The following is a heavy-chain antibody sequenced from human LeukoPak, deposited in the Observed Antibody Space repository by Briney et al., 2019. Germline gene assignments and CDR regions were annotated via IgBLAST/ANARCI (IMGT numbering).Heavy chain of an antibody. J-gene: IGHJ4*02. CDR1: GFTFSSCA. D-gene: IGHD4-17*01. Sequence: GGSLRLSCAASGFTFSSCAMSWVRQAPGRGLEWVSGNSDGGGTTSYADAVKGRYTISRDKSKNTLFLQINSLRAEDTAVYYCAKSYGDYLGYFDSWGQGTLVTVSS. CDR2: NSDGGGTT. V-gene: IGHV3-23*01. CDR3: AKSYGDYLGYFDS.